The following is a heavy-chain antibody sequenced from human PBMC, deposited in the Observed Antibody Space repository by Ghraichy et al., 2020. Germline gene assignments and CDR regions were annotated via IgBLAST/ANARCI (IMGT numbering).Heavy chain of an antibody. CDR2: ISSSSSYI. CDR1: GFTFSSYS. J-gene: IGHJ4*02. Sequence: GGSLRLSCAASGFTFSSYSMNWVRQAPGKGLEWVSSISSSSSYIYYADSVKGRFTISRDNAKNSLYLQMNSLRAEDTAVYYCARDSGYSSGWPYYFDYWGQGTLVTVSS. CDR3: ARDSGYSSGWPYYFDY. V-gene: IGHV3-21*01. D-gene: IGHD6-19*01.